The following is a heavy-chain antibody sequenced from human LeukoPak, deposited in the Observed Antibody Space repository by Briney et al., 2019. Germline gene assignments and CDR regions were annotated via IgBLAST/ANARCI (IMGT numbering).Heavy chain of an antibody. V-gene: IGHV4-39*07. Sequence: ETLSLTCTVSGGSISSSSYYWGWIRQPPGKGLEWIGRIYTSGSTNYNPSLKSRVTMSVDTSKNQFSLKLSSVTAADTAVYYCARDDLSYGMDVWGQGTTVTVSS. CDR1: GGSISSSSYY. CDR2: IYTSGST. CDR3: ARDDLSYGMDV. J-gene: IGHJ6*02. D-gene: IGHD2-21*01.